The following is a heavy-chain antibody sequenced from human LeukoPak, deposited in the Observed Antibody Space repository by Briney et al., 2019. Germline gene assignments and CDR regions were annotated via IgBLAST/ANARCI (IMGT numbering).Heavy chain of an antibody. V-gene: IGHV3-53*01. Sequence: GGSLRLSCAASGFTVSSNYMSWVRQAPGKGLEWASVIYSGGYTYYADSVKGRFTISRDNSKNTLFLQMNSLRGEDTAVYYCARVIAAAGYYFDFWGQGTLVTVSS. CDR3: ARVIAAAGYYFDF. CDR2: IYSGGYT. J-gene: IGHJ4*02. D-gene: IGHD6-13*01. CDR1: GFTVSSNY.